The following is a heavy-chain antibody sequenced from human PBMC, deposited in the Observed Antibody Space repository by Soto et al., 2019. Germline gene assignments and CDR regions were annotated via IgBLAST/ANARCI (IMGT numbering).Heavy chain of an antibody. J-gene: IGHJ5*02. CDR1: GFTFSSYA. CDR3: AKLSSSWYSAAFDEEDNWFDP. Sequence: GGSLRLSCAASGFTFSSYAMSWVRQAPGKGLEWVSAISGSGGSTYYADSVKGRFTISRDNSKNTLYLQMNSLRAEDTAVYYCAKLSSSWYSAAFDEEDNWFDPWGQGTLVTVSS. D-gene: IGHD6-13*01. CDR2: ISGSGGST. V-gene: IGHV3-23*01.